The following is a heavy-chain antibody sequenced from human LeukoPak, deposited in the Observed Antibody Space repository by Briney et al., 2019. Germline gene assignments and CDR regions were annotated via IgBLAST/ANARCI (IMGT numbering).Heavy chain of an antibody. CDR1: GGSVSSGDYC. V-gene: IGHV4-30-4*01. J-gene: IGHJ4*02. CDR3: ARDSSGYQLDY. D-gene: IGHD3-22*01. Sequence: SETLSLTCTVSGGSVSSGDYCWNWIRQPPGKGLEWTGYIYYSGSTYYNPSLKSRVTMSVDTSKNQFSLKLSSVTAADTAVYYCARDSSGYQLDYWGQGTLVTVSS. CDR2: IYYSGST.